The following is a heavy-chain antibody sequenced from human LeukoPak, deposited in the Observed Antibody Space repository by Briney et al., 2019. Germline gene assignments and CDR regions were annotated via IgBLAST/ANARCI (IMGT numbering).Heavy chain of an antibody. J-gene: IGHJ6*03. CDR2: IYHSGST. Sequence: SETLSLTCAVSGGSISSSNWWSWVRQPPGKGLEWIGEIYHSGSTNYNPSLKSRVTISVDTSKNQFSLKLSSVTAADTAVYYCARHRYYYRSGSYYGAPYYMDVWGKGTTVTISS. CDR1: GGSISSSNW. D-gene: IGHD3-10*01. CDR3: ARHRYYYRSGSYYGAPYYMDV. V-gene: IGHV4-4*02.